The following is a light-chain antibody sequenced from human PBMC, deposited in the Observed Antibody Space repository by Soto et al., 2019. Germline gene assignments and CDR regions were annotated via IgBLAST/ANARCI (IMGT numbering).Light chain of an antibody. Sequence: EFVLTQSPDTLSLSPGDRATLYCRASQSVSSSNLAWYQQKRGQSPRLLIYGASSRATGIPDRFSGSGSGPDFTLTISRLEPEDFAVYFCQHYGSSPWTFGQGTKVDI. CDR3: QHYGSSPWT. CDR2: GAS. CDR1: QSVSSSN. V-gene: IGKV3-20*01. J-gene: IGKJ1*01.